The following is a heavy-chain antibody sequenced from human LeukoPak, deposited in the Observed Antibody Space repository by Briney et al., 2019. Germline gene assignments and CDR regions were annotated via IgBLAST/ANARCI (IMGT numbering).Heavy chain of an antibody. CDR2: IKEDGSEK. CDR1: GFTFSNFW. Sequence: PGGSLRLSCAASGFTFSNFWMSWVRQAPGKGLEWVANIKEDGSEKYYVDSAKGRFTISRDNAKNSLYLQMNSLRAEDTAVYYCARDCSSTSCYVDVDYWGQGTLVTVSS. CDR3: ARDCSSTSCYVDVDY. D-gene: IGHD2-2*01. V-gene: IGHV3-7*01. J-gene: IGHJ4*02.